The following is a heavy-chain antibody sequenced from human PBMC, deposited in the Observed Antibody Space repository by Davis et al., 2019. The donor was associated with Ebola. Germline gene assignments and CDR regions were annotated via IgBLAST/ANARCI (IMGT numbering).Heavy chain of an antibody. Sequence: AASVKVSCKASGYTFTSYAMHWVRQAPGQRLEWMGWINAGNGNTKYSQKFQGRVTITRDTSASTAYMELSSLRSEDTAVYYCARDLRFGRYYFDYWGQGTLVTVSS. D-gene: IGHD3-3*01. CDR3: ARDLRFGRYYFDY. CDR2: INAGNGNT. J-gene: IGHJ4*02. V-gene: IGHV1-3*01. CDR1: GYTFTSYA.